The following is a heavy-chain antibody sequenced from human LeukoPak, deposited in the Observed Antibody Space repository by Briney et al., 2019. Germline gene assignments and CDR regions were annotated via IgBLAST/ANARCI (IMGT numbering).Heavy chain of an antibody. Sequence: ASVKVSCKVSVYTFTRYGINWGRQAPGQGLEWMGWISAYNSNTHYTQKLQGRVTMSTDTSTSTAYMEVRSLRSDGTAVYYWAREVGRGFDYWGEGTVVTVPS. CDR1: VYTFTRYG. CDR3: AREVGRGFDY. J-gene: IGHJ4*02. D-gene: IGHD1-26*01. CDR2: ISAYNSNT. V-gene: IGHV1-18*01.